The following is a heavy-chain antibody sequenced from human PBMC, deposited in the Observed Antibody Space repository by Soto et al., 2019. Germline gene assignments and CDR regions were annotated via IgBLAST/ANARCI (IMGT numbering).Heavy chain of an antibody. D-gene: IGHD3-3*01. CDR3: ARDQVSDDFWSGYYKYYYYGMDV. J-gene: IGHJ6*02. V-gene: IGHV3-30-3*01. Sequence: GESLKISCAASGFTFSSYAMHWVRQAPGKGLEWVAVISYDGSNKYYADSVKGRFTISRDNSKNTLYLQMNSLRAEDTAVYYCARDQVSDDFWSGYYKYYYYGMDVWGQGTTVTVYS. CDR2: ISYDGSNK. CDR1: GFTFSSYA.